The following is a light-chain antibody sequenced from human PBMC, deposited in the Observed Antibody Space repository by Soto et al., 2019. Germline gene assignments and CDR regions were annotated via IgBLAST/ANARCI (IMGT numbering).Light chain of an antibody. CDR2: RNN. CDR3: AAWDDSLSGSV. CDR1: SSNIGSNY. J-gene: IGLJ2*01. Sequence: QTVVTQPPSASGTPGQRVTISCSGSSSNIGSNYVYWYQQLPGTAHKLLIYRNNQRPSGVPDRFSGSKSGTSASLAISGLRSEAEADYYGAAWDDSLSGSVFGGGTKLTVL. V-gene: IGLV1-47*01.